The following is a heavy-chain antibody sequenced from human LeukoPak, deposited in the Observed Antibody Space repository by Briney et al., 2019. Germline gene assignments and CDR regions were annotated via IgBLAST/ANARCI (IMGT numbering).Heavy chain of an antibody. CDR2: IYYSGST. Sequence: SETLSLTCTVSGGSISSYYWNWIRQPPGKGLEWIGYIYYSGSTNYTPSLKSRVTISVDTSKNQFSLKLSSVTAAETAVYYCARGGDSGPPTMVRGVIWRSLDAFDIWGQGTMVTVSS. CDR1: GGSISSYY. CDR3: ARGGDSGPPTMVRGVIWRSLDAFDI. D-gene: IGHD3-10*01. J-gene: IGHJ3*02. V-gene: IGHV4-59*01.